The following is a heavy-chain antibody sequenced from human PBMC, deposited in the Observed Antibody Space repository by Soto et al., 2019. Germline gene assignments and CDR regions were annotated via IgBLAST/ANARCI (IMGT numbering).Heavy chain of an antibody. CDR1: GCSVSSGGYY. D-gene: IGHD4-4*01. Sequence: SETLSLTCTVSGCSVSSGGYYWSWIRQHPGKGLEWIGYLYHSGNTHYSPSLKSRVMISVDTSKNQVSLTLSNVTAADTAVYYCATERITTAAQDFFDNWGQGTLVTVSS. V-gene: IGHV4-31*03. CDR3: ATERITTAAQDFFDN. CDR2: LYHSGNT. J-gene: IGHJ4*02.